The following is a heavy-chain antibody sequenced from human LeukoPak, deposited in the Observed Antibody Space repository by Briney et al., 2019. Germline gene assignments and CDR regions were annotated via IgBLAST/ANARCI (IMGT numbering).Heavy chain of an antibody. J-gene: IGHJ4*02. Sequence: GASVKVSCKASGGTFSSHEISWVRQAPAQGLEWMGGITPMFGIAKYAQKFQGRVTISAVESMSTVHMELSSLRSEDTAKYYCARGWLADSTVVTPYNYWGQGTVVTVSS. V-gene: IGHV1-69*01. CDR3: ARGWLADSTVVTPYNY. D-gene: IGHD4-23*01. CDR2: ITPMFGIA. CDR1: GGTFSSHE.